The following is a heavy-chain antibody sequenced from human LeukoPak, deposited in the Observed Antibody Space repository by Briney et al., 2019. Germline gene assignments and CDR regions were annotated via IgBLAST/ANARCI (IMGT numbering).Heavy chain of an antibody. CDR1: GYTFTSYD. J-gene: IGHJ4*02. V-gene: IGHV1-46*01. CDR2: INPSGGST. Sequence: ASVKVSCKASGYTFTSYDINWVRQATGQGLEWMGIINPSGGSTSYAQKFQGRVTMTRDMSTSTVYMELSSLRSEDTAVYYCARLYGSGWEDKGGEHFGDYWGQGTLVTVSS. CDR3: ARLYGSGWEDKGGEHFGDY. D-gene: IGHD6-19*01.